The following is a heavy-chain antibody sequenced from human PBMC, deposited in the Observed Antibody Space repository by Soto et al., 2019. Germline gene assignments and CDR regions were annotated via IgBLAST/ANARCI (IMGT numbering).Heavy chain of an antibody. Sequence: GGSLRLSCAASGFTFSNHWIHWVRQAPGKGLVWVSRISSDGSVATYADSVKGRFTISRDNAKNTLYLQMNSLRAEDTAVYYCVSAVANTRNGLDIWGQGTMVTVSS. CDR3: VSAVANTRNGLDI. V-gene: IGHV3-74*01. CDR2: ISSDGSVA. CDR1: GFTFSNHW. J-gene: IGHJ3*02. D-gene: IGHD5-12*01.